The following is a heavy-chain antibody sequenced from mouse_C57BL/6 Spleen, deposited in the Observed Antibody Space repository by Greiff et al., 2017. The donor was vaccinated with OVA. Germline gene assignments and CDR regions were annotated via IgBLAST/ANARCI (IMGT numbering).Heavy chain of an antibody. Sequence: EVQLQQSGPELVKPGASVKIPCKASGYTFTDYNMDWVKQSHGKSLEWIGDINPNNGGTIYNQKFKGKATLTVDKSSSTAYMELRSLTSDDTAVYYCAREGYYYGSSYGYFDVWGTGTTVTVSS. CDR2: INPNNGGT. D-gene: IGHD1-1*01. CDR3: AREGYYYGSSYGYFDV. J-gene: IGHJ1*03. CDR1: GYTFTDYN. V-gene: IGHV1-18*01.